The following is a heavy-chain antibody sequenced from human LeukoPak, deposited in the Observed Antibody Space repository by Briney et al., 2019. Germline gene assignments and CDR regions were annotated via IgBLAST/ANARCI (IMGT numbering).Heavy chain of an antibody. J-gene: IGHJ4*02. CDR2: ISYDGSNN. V-gene: IGHV3-30*04. Sequence: GGSLRLSCAASGFTFSSFAMHWVRQAPGKGLEWVAVISYDGSNNYYADSVKGRLTISRDNSKNTLYLQMDSLRTEDTAVYYCARDRVAAADLDYWGQGTLVTVSS. CDR1: GFTFSSFA. CDR3: ARDRVAAADLDY. D-gene: IGHD6-13*01.